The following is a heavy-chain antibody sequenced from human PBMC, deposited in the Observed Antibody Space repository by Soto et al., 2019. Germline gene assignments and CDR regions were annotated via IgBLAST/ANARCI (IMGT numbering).Heavy chain of an antibody. CDR1: GGSISSSNW. D-gene: IGHD3-10*01. J-gene: IGHJ4*02. V-gene: IGHV4-4*02. CDR3: ARRWGEGRVDY. CDR2: IYHSGST. Sequence: QVQLQESGPGLVKPSGTLSLTCAVSGGSISSSNWWSWVRQPPGKGLEWIGEIYHSGSTNYNPSLQRRVTTSQDKTKNQFSMKLSAVTAADTAVYYCARRWGEGRVDYWGQGTLVTVSS.